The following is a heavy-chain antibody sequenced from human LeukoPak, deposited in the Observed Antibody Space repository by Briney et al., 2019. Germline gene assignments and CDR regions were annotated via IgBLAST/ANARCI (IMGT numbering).Heavy chain of an antibody. CDR3: ARGDDSSGYYLFDY. CDR1: GFTFNNYA. D-gene: IGHD3-22*01. CDR2: ISFDGTKK. V-gene: IGHV3-30*04. Sequence: PGRSLRLSCAASGFTFNNYALHWVRQAPGKGLEWVAVISFDGTKKYYADSVRGRFTISRDNSKNTLYLQMNSLRADDTAVYYCARGDDSSGYYLFDYWGQGTLVTVSS. J-gene: IGHJ4*02.